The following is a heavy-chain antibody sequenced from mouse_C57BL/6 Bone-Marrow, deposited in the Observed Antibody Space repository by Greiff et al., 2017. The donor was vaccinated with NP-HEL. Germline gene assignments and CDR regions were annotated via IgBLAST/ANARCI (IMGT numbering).Heavy chain of an antibody. J-gene: IGHJ3*01. V-gene: IGHV14-4*01. CDR2: IDPENGDT. CDR1: GFNITDDY. CDR3: GDWFAY. Sequence: DVQLVESGAELVRPGASVKLSCTASGFNITDDYMHWVKQRPEQGLEWIGWIDPENGDTEYASKFQGKATITADTSSNTAYLQLSSLTSEDTAVYYCGDWFAYWGQGTLVTVSA.